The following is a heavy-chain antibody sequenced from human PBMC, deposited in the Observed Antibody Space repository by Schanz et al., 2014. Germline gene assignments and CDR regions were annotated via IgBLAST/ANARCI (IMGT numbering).Heavy chain of an antibody. V-gene: IGHV1-18*01. J-gene: IGHJ4*02. CDR3: ARSAGRDFWSGYYTRFDY. CDR1: GYTFTTYA. D-gene: IGHD3-3*01. Sequence: QVQLVQSGAEVKKPGASVRVSCKASGYTFTTYAMSWVRQAPGQGLEWVGWISVYTGNTKYGQNLQGRVTMTTDTSTSTAYMELRSLRSDDTAVYYCARSAGRDFWSGYYTRFDYWGQGTLVTVSS. CDR2: ISVYTGNT.